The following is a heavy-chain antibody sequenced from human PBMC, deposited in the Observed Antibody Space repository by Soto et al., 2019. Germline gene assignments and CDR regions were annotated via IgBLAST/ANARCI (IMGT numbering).Heavy chain of an antibody. V-gene: IGHV3-73*02. J-gene: IGHJ4*02. CDR1: GFSFSDSA. D-gene: IGHD4-4*01. CDR2: TRSKAHSYAT. CDR3: TRPTVDY. Sequence: EVQLVESGGGLVQPGGSLKLSCAASGFSFSDSAIHWVRQASGKGLEWVGRTRSKAHSYATAFAASVKGRFTISRDDSKNPVYLQMKSLKTEDTAVYYWTRPTVDYWGQGTLVTVSS.